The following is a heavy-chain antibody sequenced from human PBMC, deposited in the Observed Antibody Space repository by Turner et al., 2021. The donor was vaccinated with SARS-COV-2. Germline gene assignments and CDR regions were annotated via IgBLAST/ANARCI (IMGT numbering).Heavy chain of an antibody. Sequence: QVQLVQSGAEVKKPGSSVKVSCKASGGTFNTYAISWVRQAPGQGLEWMGGIITIFGTANYAQKFQGRVTITADESTSTAYMELSSLRSEDTAVYYCATGYQLRVNWFDPWGQGTLVTVSS. CDR3: ATGYQLRVNWFDP. CDR1: GGTFNTYA. CDR2: IITIFGTA. V-gene: IGHV1-69*01. J-gene: IGHJ5*02. D-gene: IGHD2-2*01.